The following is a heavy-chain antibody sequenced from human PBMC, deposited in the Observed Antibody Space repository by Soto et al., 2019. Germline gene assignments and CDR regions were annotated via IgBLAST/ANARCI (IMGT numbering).Heavy chain of an antibody. V-gene: IGHV1-8*01. D-gene: IGHD3-22*01. Sequence: ASVKVSCKASGYTFTSYDINWVRQATGQGLEWMGWMNPNSGNTGYAQKFQGRVTMTRNTSISTAYTELSSLRSEDTAVYYCARGGGQYYDSSGYLKDYYYYGMDVWGQGTTVTVSS. CDR1: GYTFTSYD. J-gene: IGHJ6*02. CDR2: MNPNSGNT. CDR3: ARGGGQYYDSSGYLKDYYYYGMDV.